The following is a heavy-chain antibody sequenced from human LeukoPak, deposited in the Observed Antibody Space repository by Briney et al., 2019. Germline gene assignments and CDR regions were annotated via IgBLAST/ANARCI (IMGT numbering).Heavy chain of an antibody. D-gene: IGHD3-10*01. CDR2: VIPLLGIA. CDR3: AKEGDRLTSPPHYFDS. Sequence: SVKVSFKASGDTFSSYGISWVRQAPGQGLEWMGRVIPLLGIANYAQKFRGRVTITADKSTSTAYMDLSSLRSEDTAMYYCAKEGDRLTSPPHYFDSWGRGTLVTVSS. J-gene: IGHJ4*02. CDR1: GDTFSSYG. V-gene: IGHV1-69*04.